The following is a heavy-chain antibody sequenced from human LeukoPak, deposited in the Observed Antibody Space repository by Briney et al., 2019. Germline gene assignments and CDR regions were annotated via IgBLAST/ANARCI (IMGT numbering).Heavy chain of an antibody. D-gene: IGHD4-23*01. CDR3: ARDYGGSSPFDY. CDR2: ISSSGSTI. Sequence: PGGSLRLSCAASGFTFSSYEMHWVRQAPGKGLEWVSYISSSGSTIYYADSVKGRFTISRDNAKNSLCLQMNSLRAEDTAVYYCARDYGGSSPFDYWGQGTLVTVSS. V-gene: IGHV3-48*03. J-gene: IGHJ4*02. CDR1: GFTFSSYE.